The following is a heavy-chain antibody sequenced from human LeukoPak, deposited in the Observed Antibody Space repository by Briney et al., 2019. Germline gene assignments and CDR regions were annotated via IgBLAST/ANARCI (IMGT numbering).Heavy chain of an antibody. CDR3: ARGVVGATTGWYFDL. CDR2: IWSDESNK. D-gene: IGHD1-26*01. V-gene: IGHV3-33*01. Sequence: PGRSLRLSRAASGFTFSKYGMHWDRQAPGKVLEWEAVIWSDESNKYYAESVKGRFTISRDYFKNTLYLHINRVRDEDTSVYYCARGVVGATTGWYFDLWGRGTMVTVSS. CDR1: GFTFSKYG. J-gene: IGHJ2*01.